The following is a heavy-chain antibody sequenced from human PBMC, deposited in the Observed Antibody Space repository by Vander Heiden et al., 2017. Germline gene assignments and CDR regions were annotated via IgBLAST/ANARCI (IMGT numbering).Heavy chain of an antibody. J-gene: IGHJ4*02. D-gene: IGHD3-9*01. Sequence: QVQLVESGGGVVQPGRSLRLSCAASGFTFSTHGMPCVRQAPGKGLEWVAVIWYDGSNKYYADSVKGRFTISRDNSKNTLYLQMNSLRAEDTAVYYCARDRYYDILTGYLFDYWGQGTLVTVSS. CDR2: IWYDGSNK. V-gene: IGHV3-33*01. CDR3: ARDRYYDILTGYLFDY. CDR1: GFTFSTHG.